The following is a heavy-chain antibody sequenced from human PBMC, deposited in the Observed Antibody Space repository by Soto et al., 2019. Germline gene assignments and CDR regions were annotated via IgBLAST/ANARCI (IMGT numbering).Heavy chain of an antibody. CDR3: ARLDTAAPTYNWFDP. J-gene: IGHJ5*02. Sequence: PGESLKISCKGSGYSFTSYWIGWVRQMPGKGLEWMGIIYPGDSDTRYSPSFQGQVTISADKSISTAYLQWSSLKASDTAMYYCARLDTAAPTYNWFDPWGQGTLVTVSS. D-gene: IGHD5-18*01. CDR2: IYPGDSDT. V-gene: IGHV5-51*01. CDR1: GYSFTSYW.